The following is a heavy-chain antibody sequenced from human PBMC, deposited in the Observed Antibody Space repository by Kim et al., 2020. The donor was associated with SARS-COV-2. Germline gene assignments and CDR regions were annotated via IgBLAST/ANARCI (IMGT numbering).Heavy chain of an antibody. V-gene: IGHV4-59*08. CDR2: IYYSGST. J-gene: IGHJ6*02. CDR3: ARLSATHYYYYGMDV. D-gene: IGHD1-1*01. Sequence: SETLSLTCTVSGGSISSYYWSWIRQPPGKGLEWIGYIYYSGSTNYNPSLKSRVTISVDTSKNQFSLKLSSVTAADTAVYYCARLSATHYYYYGMDVWGQG. CDR1: GGSISSYY.